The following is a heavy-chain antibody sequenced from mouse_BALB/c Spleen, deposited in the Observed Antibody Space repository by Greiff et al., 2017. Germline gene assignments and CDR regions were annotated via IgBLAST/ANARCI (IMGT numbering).Heavy chain of an antibody. V-gene: IGHV5-6-3*01. Sequence: EVKLMESGGGLVQPGGSLKLSCAASGFTFSSYGMSWVRQTPDKRLELVATINSNGGSTYYPDSVKGRFTISRDNAKNTLYLQMSSLKSEDTAMYYCAREHRWTFAYWGQGTLVTVSA. CDR2: INSNGGST. CDR1: GFTFSSYG. CDR3: AREHRWTFAY. D-gene: IGHD2-3*01. J-gene: IGHJ3*01.